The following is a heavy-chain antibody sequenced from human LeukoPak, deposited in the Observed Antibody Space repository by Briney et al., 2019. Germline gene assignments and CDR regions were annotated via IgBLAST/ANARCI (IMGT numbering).Heavy chain of an antibody. J-gene: IGHJ6*02. Sequence: ASVKVSCKASGYTFNSYGISWVRQAPGQGLEWMGWISAYNGNTNYAQKLQGRVTMTTDTSTSTAYMELRSLRSDDTAVYYCARDSPDDYGDYGYGGYYYYGMDVWGQGTTVTVSS. CDR1: GYTFNSYG. CDR3: ARDSPDDYGDYGYGGYYYYGMDV. D-gene: IGHD4-17*01. CDR2: ISAYNGNT. V-gene: IGHV1-18*01.